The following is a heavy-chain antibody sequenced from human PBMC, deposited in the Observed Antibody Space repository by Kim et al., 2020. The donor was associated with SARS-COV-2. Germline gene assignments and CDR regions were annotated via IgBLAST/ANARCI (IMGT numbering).Heavy chain of an antibody. CDR2: IYTSGST. V-gene: IGHV4-4*07. J-gene: IGHJ5*02. CDR1: GGSISSYY. D-gene: IGHD1-7*01. CDR3: ARQLSPELDSLTNWFDP. Sequence: SETLSLTCTVSGGSISSYYWSWIRQPAGKGLEWIGRIYTSGSTNYNPSLKSRVTMSVDTSKNQFSLKLSSVTAADTAVYYCARQLSPELDSLTNWFDPWGQGTLVTVSS.